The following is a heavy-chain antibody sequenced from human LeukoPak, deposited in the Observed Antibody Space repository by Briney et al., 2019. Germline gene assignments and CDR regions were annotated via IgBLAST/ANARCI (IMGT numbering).Heavy chain of an antibody. Sequence: GGALRLSCSASGFTFSDNAMHWVRQAPGKGLEYVSAITGTGGSTYYVDSVKGRFTISRENSKNTLYLQMTSLRPEDTAVYYCVKGRGDSDYDASLLDYWGQGTLVTVSS. V-gene: IGHV3-64D*09. CDR1: GFTFSDNA. CDR2: ITGTGGST. CDR3: VKGRGDSDYDASLLDY. J-gene: IGHJ4*02. D-gene: IGHD5-12*01.